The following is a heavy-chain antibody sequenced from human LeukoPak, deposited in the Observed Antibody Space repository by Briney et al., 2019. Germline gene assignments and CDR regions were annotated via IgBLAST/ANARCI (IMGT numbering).Heavy chain of an antibody. CDR1: GFTFSSYA. Sequence: GGSLRLSCAASGFTFSSYAMSWVRQAPGKGLEWVSAISGSGGSTYYADSVKGRFTISRDNSKNTLYLQMNSLRAEDTAVYYCAKDAGMNNWNYDNFDYWGQGTLVTVSS. CDR3: AKDAGMNNWNYDNFDY. J-gene: IGHJ4*02. V-gene: IGHV3-23*01. CDR2: ISGSGGST. D-gene: IGHD1-7*01.